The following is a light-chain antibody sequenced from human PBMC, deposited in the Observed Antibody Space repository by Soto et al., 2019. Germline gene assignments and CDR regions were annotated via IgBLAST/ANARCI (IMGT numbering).Light chain of an antibody. J-gene: IGKJ4*01. Sequence: DIVMTQSPDSLAVSLGERATINCKSSQSVLYSSNNKNYLAWYQQKPGQPPKLLIYWASTRESGVPDRFSGSGSGTDFTLAISSLQAEDVAVYYCQQYYNSPFTFGGGTKVVIK. CDR1: QSVLYSSNNKNY. CDR2: WAS. CDR3: QQYYNSPFT. V-gene: IGKV4-1*01.